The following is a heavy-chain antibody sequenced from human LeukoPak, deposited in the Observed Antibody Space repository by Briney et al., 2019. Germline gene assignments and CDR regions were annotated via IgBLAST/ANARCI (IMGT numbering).Heavy chain of an antibody. CDR1: GYSFTSYW. CDR3: ARLPNDILTPGWFDP. V-gene: IGHV5-51*01. J-gene: IGHJ5*02. D-gene: IGHD3-9*01. Sequence: GESLKISCKGSGYSFTSYWIGWVRQMPGKGLEWMGIIYPGDSDTRYSPSFQGQVTISADKSISTAYLQWSSLKASDTAMYYCARLPNDILTPGWFDPWGQGTLVTVSS. CDR2: IYPGDSDT.